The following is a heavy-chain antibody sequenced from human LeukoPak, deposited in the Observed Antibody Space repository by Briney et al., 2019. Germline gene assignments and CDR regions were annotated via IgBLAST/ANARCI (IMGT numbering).Heavy chain of an antibody. CDR2: ISDIGSI. CDR3: AGHHPRNTVDF. Sequence: PSETLSLTCTVSGGSISSYYWSWIRQPPGKGPGWIAYISDIGSINYNPSLKSRVTISLDTSKNQFSLKLSSVTAADTAVYYCAGHHPRNTVDFWGQGTLVTVSS. CDR1: GGSISSYY. J-gene: IGHJ4*02. D-gene: IGHD2/OR15-2a*01. V-gene: IGHV4-59*08.